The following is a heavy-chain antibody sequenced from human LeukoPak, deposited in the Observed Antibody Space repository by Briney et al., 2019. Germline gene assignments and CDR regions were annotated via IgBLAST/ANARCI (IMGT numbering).Heavy chain of an antibody. Sequence: SGTLSLTCAVTGGSISNNWWTWVRQPPGKGLEWIGEISQSARTNYNPSLKSRVTMSIDKSRNQFSLRMSSVTAADTAVYYCAGVRLGSSGFSEYFEHWGQGTLVTVSS. V-gene: IGHV4-4*02. CDR3: AGVRLGSSGFSEYFEH. J-gene: IGHJ1*01. CDR1: GGSISNNW. D-gene: IGHD3-22*01. CDR2: ISQSART.